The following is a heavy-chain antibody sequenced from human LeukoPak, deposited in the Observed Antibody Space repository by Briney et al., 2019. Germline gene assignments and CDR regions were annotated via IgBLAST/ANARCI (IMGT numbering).Heavy chain of an antibody. CDR3: AKHIVGATIVNYMDV. V-gene: IGHV3-23*01. Sequence: PGGSLRLSCAASGFTFSSYGMHWVRQAPGKGLEWVSAISGSGGSTYYADSVKGRFTISRDNSKNTLYLQMNSLRAEDTAVYYCAKHIVGATIVNYMDVWGKGTTVTVSS. CDR1: GFTFSSYG. J-gene: IGHJ6*03. D-gene: IGHD1-26*01. CDR2: ISGSGGST.